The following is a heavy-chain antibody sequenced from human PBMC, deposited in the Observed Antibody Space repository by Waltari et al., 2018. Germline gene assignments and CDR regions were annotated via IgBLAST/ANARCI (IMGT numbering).Heavy chain of an antibody. D-gene: IGHD6-13*01. Sequence: EVQLLESGGGLVQPGGSLRLSCAASGFHFSSYARSWVRQAPGKGLEWVSVIYSGGSTYYADSVKGRFTISRDNSKNTLYLQMNSLRAEDTAVYYCAKEDRIAAAEPAFDYWGQGTLVTVSS. V-gene: IGHV3-23*03. CDR1: GFHFSSYA. CDR2: IYSGGST. CDR3: AKEDRIAAAEPAFDY. J-gene: IGHJ4*02.